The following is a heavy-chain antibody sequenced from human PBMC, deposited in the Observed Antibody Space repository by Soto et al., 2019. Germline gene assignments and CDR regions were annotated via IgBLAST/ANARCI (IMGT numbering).Heavy chain of an antibody. CDR1: GFTFSSYA. D-gene: IGHD3-10*01. V-gene: IGHV3-23*01. J-gene: IGHJ4*02. Sequence: EVQLLESGGGLVQPGGSLRLSCAASGFTFSSYAMSWVRQAPGKGLEWVSAISGSGGSTYYTDSVRGRFTISRDNSKNTLLLQMDSLRVEDTAVYYCAQDQGWGGYFSSGTSITYQWGQGTLITVSS. CDR2: ISGSGGST. CDR3: AQDQGWGGYFSSGTSITYQ.